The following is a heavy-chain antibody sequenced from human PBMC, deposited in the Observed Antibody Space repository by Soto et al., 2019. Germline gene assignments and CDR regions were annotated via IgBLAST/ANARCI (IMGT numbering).Heavy chain of an antibody. Sequence: PSETLSLTCAVSGYSISSGYYWGWIRQPPGKGLEWIGSIYHSGSTYYNPSLKSRVTISVDTSKNQFSLKLSSVTAADTAVYYCARGIRAYYGILTGYYPSGRESWFDPWGQGTLVTVSS. CDR2: IYHSGST. V-gene: IGHV4-38-2*01. CDR1: GYSISSGYY. D-gene: IGHD3-9*01. CDR3: ARGIRAYYGILTGYYPSGRESWFDP. J-gene: IGHJ5*02.